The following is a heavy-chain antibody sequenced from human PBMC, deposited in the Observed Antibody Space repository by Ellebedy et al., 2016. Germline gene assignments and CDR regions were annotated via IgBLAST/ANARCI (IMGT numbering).Heavy chain of an antibody. V-gene: IGHV4-61*05. D-gene: IGHD3-10*01. CDR2: IYYSGST. J-gene: IGHJ4*02. CDR1: GGSISSSSYY. CDR3: ARGVGDLSPWDY. Sequence: SETLSLTXTVSGGSISSSSYYWGWIRQPPGKGLEWIGYIYYSGSTNYNPSLKSRVTISVDTSKNQFSLKLSSVTAADTAVYYCARGVGDLSPWDYWGQGTLVTVSS.